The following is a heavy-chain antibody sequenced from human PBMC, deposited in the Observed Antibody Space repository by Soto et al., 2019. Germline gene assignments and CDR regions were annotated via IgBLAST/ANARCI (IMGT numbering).Heavy chain of an antibody. J-gene: IGHJ4*02. Sequence: ESGGGVVQPGRSLRLSCAASGFTFSSYAMHWVRQAPGKGLEWVAVISYDGSNKYYADSVKGRFTISRDNSKNTLYLQMNSLRAEDTAVYYCAREYGYYGFDYWGQGTLVTVSS. CDR3: AREYGYYGFDY. V-gene: IGHV3-30-3*01. D-gene: IGHD3-10*01. CDR2: ISYDGSNK. CDR1: GFTFSSYA.